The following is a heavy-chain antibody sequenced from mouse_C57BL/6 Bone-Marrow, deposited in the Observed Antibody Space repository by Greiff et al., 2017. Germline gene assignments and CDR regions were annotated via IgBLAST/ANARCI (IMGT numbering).Heavy chain of an antibody. CDR1: GYTFTSYW. J-gene: IGHJ2*01. CDR3: GSFDY. CDR2: IDPYDSYT. Sequence: QVQLQQPGAELVRPGTSVKLSCKASGYTFTSYWMHWVKQRPGQGLEWIGVIDPYDSYTTYTQKFKGKATLTVDTSSSTAYMQLSSQTAADAAVYYCGSFDYWGQGTTLTVSS. V-gene: IGHV1-59*01.